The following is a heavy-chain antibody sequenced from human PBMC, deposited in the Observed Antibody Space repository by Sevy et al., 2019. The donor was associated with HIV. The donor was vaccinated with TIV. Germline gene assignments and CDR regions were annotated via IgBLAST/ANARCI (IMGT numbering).Heavy chain of an antibody. CDR2: IRYDGSNK. V-gene: IGHV3-30*02. D-gene: IGHD5-12*01. CDR1: GFTFSSYG. Sequence: GGSLRLSCAASGFTFSSYGMHWVRQAPGKGLEWVAFIRYDGSNKYYADSVKGRFTISRDNSKNTLYLQMNSLRAEDTAVYYCATIRGYSGYDYTDYWGQGTLVTVSS. J-gene: IGHJ4*02. CDR3: ATIRGYSGYDYTDY.